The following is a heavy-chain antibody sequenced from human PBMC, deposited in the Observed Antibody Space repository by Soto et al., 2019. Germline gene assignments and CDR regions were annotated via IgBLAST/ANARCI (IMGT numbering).Heavy chain of an antibody. CDR1: GGSTSSSSDY. CDR3: TSLYARSSGPNYGMDV. D-gene: IGHD6-6*01. J-gene: IGHJ6*02. Sequence: QLQLQESGPGLVKPSETLYLTCSVSGGSTSSSSDYWGWIRQPPGKGLEWIGSIYYSGSTYYNPSRSSGVTLSVDTATNQFALKLSSVTAADTAVYFCTSLYARSSGPNYGMDVWGQGTAVTVSS. CDR2: IYYSGST. V-gene: IGHV4-39*01.